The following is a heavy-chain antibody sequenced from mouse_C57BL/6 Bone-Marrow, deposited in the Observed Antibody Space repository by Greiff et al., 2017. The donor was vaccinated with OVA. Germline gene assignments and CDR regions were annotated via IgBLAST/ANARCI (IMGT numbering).Heavy chain of an antibody. CDR1: GFSLTSYG. Sequence: VKLMESGPGLVQPSQRLSITCTVSGFSLTSYGVHWVRQSPGKGLEWLGVIWSGGSTDYNAAFISRLSISKDNSKSQVFFKMNSLQADDTAIYYCASYYYGSSYGWYFDVWGTGTTVTVSS. D-gene: IGHD1-1*01. V-gene: IGHV2-2*01. CDR3: ASYYYGSSYGWYFDV. CDR2: IWSGGST. J-gene: IGHJ1*03.